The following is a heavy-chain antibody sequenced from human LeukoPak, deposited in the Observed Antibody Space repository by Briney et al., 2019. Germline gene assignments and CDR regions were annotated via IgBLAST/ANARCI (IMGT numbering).Heavy chain of an antibody. Sequence: ASVRLSCKASGFTFTSNYIHWVRQAPGQGLEWIGEINPSGGDTRFAQKFQGRVTMNRDMSANTVDMELSSLRSEDTAVYYCASTIAARLDCWGQGTRVTVTS. CDR2: INPSGGDT. CDR1: GFTFTSNY. D-gene: IGHD6-6*01. J-gene: IGHJ4*02. V-gene: IGHV1-46*01. CDR3: ASTIAARLDC.